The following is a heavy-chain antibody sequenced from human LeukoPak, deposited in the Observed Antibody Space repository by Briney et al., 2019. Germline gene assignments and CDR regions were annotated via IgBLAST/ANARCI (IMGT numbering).Heavy chain of an antibody. Sequence: KSSETLSLTCTVSGASITRSHYYWGWIRQPPGKGLEWIGGIYFGGITYYNPSLESRVTISVDTSKNQFSLKLSSVTAADTAVYYCARGYCSGGSCYSYYYYNYMDVWGKGTTVTISS. D-gene: IGHD2-15*01. CDR2: IYFGGIT. CDR1: GASITRSHYY. CDR3: ARGYCSGGSCYSYYYYNYMDV. V-gene: IGHV4-39*07. J-gene: IGHJ6*03.